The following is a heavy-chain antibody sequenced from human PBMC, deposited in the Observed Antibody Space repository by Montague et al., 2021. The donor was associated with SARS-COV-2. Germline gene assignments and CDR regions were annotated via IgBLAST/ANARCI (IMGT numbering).Heavy chain of an antibody. CDR1: DGSISSGGYY. D-gene: IGHD3-22*01. J-gene: IGHJ3*02. V-gene: IGHV4-31*03. Sequence: TLSLTCTVSDGSISSGGYYWSWIRQHPGKGLEWIGYIYYSGSTYYNPSLKSRVTISVDTSKNQFSLKLSSVTAADTAVYYCARVQGITMIVVVIGAFDIWGQGTMVTVSS. CDR3: ARVQGITMIVVVIGAFDI. CDR2: IYYSGST.